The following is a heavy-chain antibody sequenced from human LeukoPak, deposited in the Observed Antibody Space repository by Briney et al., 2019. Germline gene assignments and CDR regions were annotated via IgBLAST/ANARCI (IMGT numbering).Heavy chain of an antibody. CDR1: GDSISSYY. D-gene: IGHD3-22*01. J-gene: IGHJ3*02. CDR3: ARGGYYYDSSGYWGAFDI. CDR2: IYYSGST. V-gene: IGHV4-59*01. Sequence: SETLSLTCTVSGDSISSYYWSWIRQPPGKGLEWIGYIYYSGSTNYNPSLKSRVTISIDTSKNQFSLNLSSVTAADTAVYYCARGGYYYDSSGYWGAFDIWGQGTMVTVSS.